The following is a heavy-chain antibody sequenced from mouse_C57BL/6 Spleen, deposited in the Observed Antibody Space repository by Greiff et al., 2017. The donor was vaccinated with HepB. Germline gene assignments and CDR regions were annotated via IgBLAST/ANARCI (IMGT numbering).Heavy chain of an antibody. CDR1: GYAFSSYW. CDR2: IYPGDGDN. Sequence: QVQLQQSGAELVKPGASVKISCKASGYAFSSYWMNWVKQRPGKGLEWIGQIYPGDGDNNSNGKFKGKATLTADKSSSTAYMQLSSLTSEDSAVYFCARGGYSNYGYFDVWGTGTTVTVSS. CDR3: ARGGYSNYGYFDV. V-gene: IGHV1-80*01. D-gene: IGHD2-5*01. J-gene: IGHJ1*03.